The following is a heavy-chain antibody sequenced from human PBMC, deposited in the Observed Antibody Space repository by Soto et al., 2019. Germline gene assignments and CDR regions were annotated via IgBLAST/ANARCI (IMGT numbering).Heavy chain of an antibody. CDR1: GSTFSSYA. CDR3: ANRIQLWHAVGAFDI. V-gene: IGHV3-23*01. J-gene: IGHJ3*02. Sequence: GGSLRLSCAASGSTFSSYAMSWVRQAPGKGLEWVSAISGSGGSTYYADSVKGRFTISRDNSKNTLYLQMNSLRAEDTAVYYCANRIQLWHAVGAFDIWGQGTMVTVSS. D-gene: IGHD5-18*01. CDR2: ISGSGGST.